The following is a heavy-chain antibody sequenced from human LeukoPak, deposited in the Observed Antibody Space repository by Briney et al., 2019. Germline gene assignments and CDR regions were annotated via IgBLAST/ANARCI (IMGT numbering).Heavy chain of an antibody. J-gene: IGHJ4*02. V-gene: IGHV4-34*01. CDR2: INYSGST. CDR1: GGSFSGYF. CDR3: ATCGGGIAAAGSLDY. D-gene: IGHD6-13*01. Sequence: PSETLSLTCAVYGGSFSGYFWTWIRQPPGKGLEWIGEINYSGSTNYNPSLKSRVTISVDTSKNQLSLKLSSVTAADTAVYYCATCGGGIAAAGSLDYWGQGTLVTVSS.